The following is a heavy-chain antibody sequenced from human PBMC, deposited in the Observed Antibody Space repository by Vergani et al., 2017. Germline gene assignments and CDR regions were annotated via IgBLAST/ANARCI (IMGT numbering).Heavy chain of an antibody. CDR2: IYYSGLT. CDR1: ADSISSGSYY. V-gene: IGHV4-39*07. J-gene: IGHJ6*03. CDR3: ARVLRITIFGAAPAYYMDV. Sequence: QLQLQQSGPGLVKPSETLFLTCTVSADSISSGSYYWGWIRQPPGKSLEWIGSIYYSGLTYYNPSLKSRVAISVDTSKNQFSLKLSSVTAADTAVYYCARVLRITIFGAAPAYYMDVWGKGTTVTVSS. D-gene: IGHD3-3*01.